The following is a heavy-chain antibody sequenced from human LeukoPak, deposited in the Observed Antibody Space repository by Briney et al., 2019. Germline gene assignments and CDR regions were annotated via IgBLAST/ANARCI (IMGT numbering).Heavy chain of an antibody. J-gene: IGHJ4*02. CDR1: GGSISSYY. CDR3: ARRRGTLLVRGVPHDY. V-gene: IGHV4-59*12. D-gene: IGHD3-10*01. Sequence: SETLSLTCTVSGGSISSYYWSWIRQPPGKGLEWIGYIYYSGSTNYNPSLKSRVTISVDTSKNQFSLKLSSVTAADTAVYYCARRRGTLLVRGVPHDYWGQGTLVTVSS. CDR2: IYYSGST.